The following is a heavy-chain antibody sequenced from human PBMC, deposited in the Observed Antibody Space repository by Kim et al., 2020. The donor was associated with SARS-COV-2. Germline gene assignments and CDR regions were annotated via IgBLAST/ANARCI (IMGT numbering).Heavy chain of an antibody. Sequence: GGSLRLSCAASGFTFSSYDMHWVRQATGKGLEWVSPIGTAGDPYYPGSVKGRFTISRENAKNSLYLQMNSLRAGDTAVYYCARSKAVAGIVTPFDYWGQGTLVTVSS. CDR1: GFTFSSYD. D-gene: IGHD6-19*01. CDR3: ARSKAVAGIVTPFDY. CDR2: IGTAGDP. V-gene: IGHV3-13*05. J-gene: IGHJ4*02.